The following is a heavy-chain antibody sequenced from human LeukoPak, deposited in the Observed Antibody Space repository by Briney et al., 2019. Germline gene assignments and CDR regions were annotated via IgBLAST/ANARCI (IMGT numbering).Heavy chain of an antibody. J-gene: IGHJ3*02. V-gene: IGHV1-69*01. CDR1: GGTFSSYA. D-gene: IGHD3-22*01. CDR2: IIPIFGTA. Sequence: SVKVSCKASGGTFSSYAISWVRQAPGQGLEWMGGIIPIFGTANYAQKFQGRVTITADESTSTAYMGLNSLRAEDTAVYYCARILIYYYDSSGPDAFDIWGQGTMVTVSS. CDR3: ARILIYYYDSSGPDAFDI.